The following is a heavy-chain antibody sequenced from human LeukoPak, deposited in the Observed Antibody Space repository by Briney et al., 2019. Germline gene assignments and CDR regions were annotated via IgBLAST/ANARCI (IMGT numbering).Heavy chain of an antibody. CDR2: IYYSGST. D-gene: IGHD2-2*01. J-gene: IGHJ3*02. Sequence: SETLSLTCSVSDASISSTSYYWSWIRQPPGKGLEWIGYIYYSGSTNYNPSLKSRVTISVDTSKNQFSLKLSSVTAADTAVYYCARTPAAFDAFDIWGQGTMVTVSS. CDR3: ARTPAAFDAFDI. V-gene: IGHV4-61*01. CDR1: DASISSTSYY.